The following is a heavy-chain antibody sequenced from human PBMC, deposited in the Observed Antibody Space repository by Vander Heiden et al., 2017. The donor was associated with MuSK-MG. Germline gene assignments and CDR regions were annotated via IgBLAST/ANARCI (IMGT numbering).Heavy chain of an antibody. CDR2: IIPIFGTA. J-gene: IGHJ6*02. CDR1: GGTFSSYA. Sequence: QVQLVQSGAEVKKPGSSVKVSCKASGGTFSSYAISWVRQAPGQGLEWMGGIIPIFGTANYAQKFQGRVTITADKSTSTAYMELSSLRSEDTAVYYCARDSSGWYVPGDYYYGMDVWGQGTTVTVSS. V-gene: IGHV1-69*06. CDR3: ARDSSGWYVPGDYYYGMDV. D-gene: IGHD6-19*01.